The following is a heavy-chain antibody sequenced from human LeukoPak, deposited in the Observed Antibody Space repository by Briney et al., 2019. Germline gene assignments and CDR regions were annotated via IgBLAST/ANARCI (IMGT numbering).Heavy chain of an antibody. V-gene: IGHV1-69*13. CDR2: IIPIFGTA. CDR1: GGTFSSYA. Sequence: ASVKVSCKASGGTFSSYAISWVRQAPGQGLEWMGGIIPIFGTANYAQKFQGRVTITADESTSTAYMELSSLRSEDTAVYYCARGPREGYILILDYWGQGTLVTVSS. J-gene: IGHJ4*02. CDR3: ARGPREGYILILDY. D-gene: IGHD5-24*01.